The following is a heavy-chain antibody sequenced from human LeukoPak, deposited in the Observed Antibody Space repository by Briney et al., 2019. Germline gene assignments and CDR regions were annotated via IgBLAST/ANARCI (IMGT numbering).Heavy chain of an antibody. J-gene: IGHJ4*02. CDR1: GFTFSSYW. V-gene: IGHV3-7*01. CDR2: IKQDGSEK. D-gene: IGHD1-26*01. CDR3: ARGVGATEKYFDY. Sequence: GGSLRLSCAASGFTFSSYWMSWVRQAPGKGLEWVANIKQDGSEKYYVDSVKGRFTISRDNAKNSLYLQMNSLRAEDTAVYYCARGVGATEKYFDYWGQGTLVTVSS.